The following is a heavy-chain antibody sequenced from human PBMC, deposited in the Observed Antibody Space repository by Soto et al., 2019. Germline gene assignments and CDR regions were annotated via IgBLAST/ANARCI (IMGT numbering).Heavy chain of an antibody. CDR1: GGSISSYY. CDR3: ARRYGLGSFDY. D-gene: IGHD3-10*01. Sequence: QVQLQESGPGLVKPSETLSLICTVSGGSISSYYWSWIRQPPGKGLEWIGYIYYSGSTNYNPSLKSRVTISVDTSKNQFSLKLSSVTAADTAVYYCARRYGLGSFDYWGQGTLVTVSS. J-gene: IGHJ4*02. CDR2: IYYSGST. V-gene: IGHV4-59*08.